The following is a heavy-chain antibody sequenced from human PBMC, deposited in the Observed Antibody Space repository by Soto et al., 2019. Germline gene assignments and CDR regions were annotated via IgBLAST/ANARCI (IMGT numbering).Heavy chain of an antibody. J-gene: IGHJ5*01. V-gene: IGHV3-74*01. CDR2: INGDGSST. Sequence: PGGSLRLSCAASGFTFSSHWMHWVRQAPGKGLMWVSRINGDGSSTSYADSVKGRFTISRDNAKNMLYLQVNSLRADDTAVYYCAGSPGLSRISGTTLGAWGQGTLVTVSS. D-gene: IGHD1-7*01. CDR3: AGSPGLSRISGTTLGA. CDR1: GFTFSSHW.